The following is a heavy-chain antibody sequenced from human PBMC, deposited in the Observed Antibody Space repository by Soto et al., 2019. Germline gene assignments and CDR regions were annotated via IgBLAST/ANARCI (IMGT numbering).Heavy chain of an antibody. CDR2: IYYSGST. J-gene: IGHJ4*02. D-gene: IGHD2-21*02. Sequence: SLTCTVSGGSVSSGFHYWSWIRQPPGKGLEWIGNIYYSGSTNYNPSLKSRVTISVDTSKNQFSLKLNSVTAADTAVYYCARRPATAFYYFDYWGQGTLVTVSS. V-gene: IGHV4-61*01. CDR1: GGSVSSGFHY. CDR3: ARRPATAFYYFDY.